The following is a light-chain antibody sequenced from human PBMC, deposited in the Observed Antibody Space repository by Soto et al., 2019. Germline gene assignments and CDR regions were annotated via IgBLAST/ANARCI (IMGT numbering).Light chain of an antibody. Sequence: DIQMTQSPSSLSASVGGRVTITCRASQSINTHLNWYQQKPGKGPKILIYAASSLQSGVPSRFSGSGSGTDFTLAISSLQPEDFATYYCQQSYTTPLTFGGGTKVVIK. CDR1: QSINTH. CDR3: QQSYTTPLT. V-gene: IGKV1-39*01. J-gene: IGKJ4*01. CDR2: AAS.